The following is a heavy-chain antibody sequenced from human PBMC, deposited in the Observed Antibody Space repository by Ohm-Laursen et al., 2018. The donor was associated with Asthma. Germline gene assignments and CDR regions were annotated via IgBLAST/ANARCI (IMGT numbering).Heavy chain of an antibody. CDR2: IYYSGST. CDR1: GGSISSYY. D-gene: IGHD6-19*01. J-gene: IGHJ3*02. CDR3: ARYKQWLDPDAFDI. Sequence: GTLSLTCTVSGGSISSYYWSWIRQPPGKGLEWIGYIYYSGSTNYNPSLKSRVTISVDTSKDQFSLKLSSVTAADTAVYYCARYKQWLDPDAFDIWGQGTMVTVSS. V-gene: IGHV4-59*01.